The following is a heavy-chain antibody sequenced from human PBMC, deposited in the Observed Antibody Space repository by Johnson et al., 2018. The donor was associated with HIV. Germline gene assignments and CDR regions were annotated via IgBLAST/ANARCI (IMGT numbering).Heavy chain of an antibody. D-gene: IGHD3-16*01. J-gene: IGHJ3*02. V-gene: IGHV3-66*01. CDR2: IYSGGST. Sequence: VQLVESGGGVVQPGRSLRLSCAASGFTFSSYPMHWVRQAPGKGLEWVAVIYSGGSTYYADSVKGRFTISRDNSKNTLYRQMNSLRAEDTAVYYCARVPEGDDDAFDIWGQGTMVTVSS. CDR1: GFTFSSYP. CDR3: ARVPEGDDDAFDI.